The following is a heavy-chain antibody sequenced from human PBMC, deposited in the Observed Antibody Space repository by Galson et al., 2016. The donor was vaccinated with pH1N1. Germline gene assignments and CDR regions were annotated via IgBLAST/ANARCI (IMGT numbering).Heavy chain of an antibody. CDR1: GYGFPTSW. J-gene: IGHJ6*03. D-gene: IGHD1-1*01. CDR3: ARQFALDPPVEYYYIEV. Sequence: SGAEVKKPGESLKISCKGSGYGFPTSWIGWVRQMPGKGLEWMGSIYLDDSDTRYSPSFQGQVTISADKSIRTTYLQWSRLKASDTAIYYCARQFALDPPVEYYYIEVGGKGTAFIVSS. V-gene: IGHV5-51*01. CDR2: IYLDDSDT.